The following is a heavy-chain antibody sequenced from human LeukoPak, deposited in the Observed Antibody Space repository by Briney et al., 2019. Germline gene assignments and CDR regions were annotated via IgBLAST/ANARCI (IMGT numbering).Heavy chain of an antibody. Sequence: SETLSLTCTVSGGSISSGDYYWSWIRQPPGKGLEWDGYIHYSGSTHYNPSLKSRVTISVDTSKNQFSLRLTSVTAADTAVYYCARAPDYGANDYWGQGTLVTVSS. V-gene: IGHV4-30-4*01. CDR2: IHYSGST. D-gene: IGHD4-23*01. J-gene: IGHJ4*02. CDR1: GGSISSGDYY. CDR3: ARAPDYGANDY.